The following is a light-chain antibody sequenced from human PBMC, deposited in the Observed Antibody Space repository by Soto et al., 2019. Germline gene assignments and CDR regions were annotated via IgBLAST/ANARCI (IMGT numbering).Light chain of an antibody. CDR2: DAS. CDR1: HSISSW. J-gene: IGKJ2*01. Sequence: DIQMTQSPSTLSASVGDRVTITCRASHSISSWLAWYQQRPGKAPKLLIYDASTLESGVPSRFSGRGSGTEFTLTISSLQPDDFATYYCQQYNSYSYTFGQGTKLEIK. CDR3: QQYNSYSYT. V-gene: IGKV1-5*01.